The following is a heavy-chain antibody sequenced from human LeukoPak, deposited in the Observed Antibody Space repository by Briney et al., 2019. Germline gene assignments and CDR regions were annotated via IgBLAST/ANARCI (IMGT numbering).Heavy chain of an antibody. CDR2: IYPGDSDT. V-gene: IGHV5-51*01. J-gene: IGHJ4*02. D-gene: IGHD3-9*01. Sequence: GESLKISCKGSGYSFTSYWIGWVRQMPGKGVEGMGIIYPGDSDTRYSPSFQGQVTISADKSISTAYLQWSSLKASDTAMYYCARGGRVRYFDWFFDYWGQGTLVTVSS. CDR3: ARGGRVRYFDWFFDY. CDR1: GYSFTSYW.